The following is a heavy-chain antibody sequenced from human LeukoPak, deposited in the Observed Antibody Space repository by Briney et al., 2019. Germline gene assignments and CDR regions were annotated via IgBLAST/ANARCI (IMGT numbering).Heavy chain of an antibody. Sequence: PSETLSLTCTVSGGSISSYYWSWIRQPPGKGLEWIGYIYYSGSTNYNPSLKSRVTISVDTSKNQFSLKLSPVTAADTAVYYCARAVGYSYGKYYFDYWGQGTLVTVSS. V-gene: IGHV4-59*01. CDR1: GGSISSYY. D-gene: IGHD5-18*01. J-gene: IGHJ4*02. CDR2: IYYSGST. CDR3: ARAVGYSYGKYYFDY.